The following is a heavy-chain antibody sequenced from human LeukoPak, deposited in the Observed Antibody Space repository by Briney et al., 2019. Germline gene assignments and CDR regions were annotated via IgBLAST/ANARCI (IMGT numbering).Heavy chain of an antibody. CDR3: ARAWDHIVGATGY. CDR2: IIPIFGTA. V-gene: IGHV1-69*13. Sequence: ASVKVSCKASGGTFSSYAISWVRQAPGQGLEWMGGIIPIFGTANYAQKFQGRVTITADESTSTAYMELSSLRSEDTAVYYCARAWDHIVGATGYWGQGTLVTVSS. D-gene: IGHD1-26*01. J-gene: IGHJ4*02. CDR1: GGTFSSYA.